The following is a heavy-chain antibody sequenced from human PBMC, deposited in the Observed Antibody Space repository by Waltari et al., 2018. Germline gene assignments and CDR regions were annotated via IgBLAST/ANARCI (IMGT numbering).Heavy chain of an antibody. CDR3: ARDTATGDNWFDP. Sequence: EVQLVESGGGFVQPGGSLRLSCAASGFTFSSYWMSWVRQAPGKGLEWVANIKQDGSEKYYVDSVKGRFTISRDNAKNSLYLQMNSLRAEDTAVYYCARDTATGDNWFDPWGQGTLVTVSS. D-gene: IGHD5-18*01. V-gene: IGHV3-7*01. CDR2: IKQDGSEK. CDR1: GFTFSSYW. J-gene: IGHJ5*02.